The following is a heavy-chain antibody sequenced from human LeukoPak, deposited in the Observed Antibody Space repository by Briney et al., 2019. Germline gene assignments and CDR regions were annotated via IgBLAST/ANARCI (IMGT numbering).Heavy chain of an antibody. CDR1: GFTFSSYA. CDR3: ARAGIVRGPVGFQH. V-gene: IGHV3-30-3*01. CDR2: ISYDGSNK. D-gene: IGHD3-10*01. J-gene: IGHJ1*01. Sequence: GRSLRLSCAASGFTFSSYAMHWGRQAPGKGLEWVAVISYDGSNKYYADSVKGRFTISRDNAKNSLFLQMNSLRAEDTAVYYCARAGIVRGPVGFQHWGQGTLVTVSS.